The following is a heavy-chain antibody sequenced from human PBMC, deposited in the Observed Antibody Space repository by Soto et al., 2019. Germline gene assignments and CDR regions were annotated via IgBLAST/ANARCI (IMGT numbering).Heavy chain of an antibody. V-gene: IGHV4-34*01. CDR2: INHSGST. J-gene: IGHJ6*02. CDR3: ARGTVVVPAAI. Sequence: SGTLSLTCAVYGGSFSGYYWSWIRQPPGKGLEWIGEINHSGSTNYNPSLKSRVTISVDTSKNQFSLKLSSVTAADTAVYYCARGTVVVPAAIWGQGTTVTVSS. D-gene: IGHD2-2*01. CDR1: GGSFSGYY.